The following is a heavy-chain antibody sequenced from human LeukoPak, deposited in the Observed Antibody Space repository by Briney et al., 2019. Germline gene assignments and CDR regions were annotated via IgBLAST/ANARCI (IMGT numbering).Heavy chain of an antibody. J-gene: IGHJ4*02. Sequence: GRSLRLSCAASGFTFSSYAMHWVRQAPGKGLEWVAVISYDGSNKYYADSVKGRFTISRDNAKNSLYLQMNSLRAEDTAVYYCARGGTTWELPLGYWGQGTLVTVSS. CDR1: GFTFSSYA. V-gene: IGHV3-30*04. CDR3: ARGGTTWELPLGY. D-gene: IGHD1-26*01. CDR2: ISYDGSNK.